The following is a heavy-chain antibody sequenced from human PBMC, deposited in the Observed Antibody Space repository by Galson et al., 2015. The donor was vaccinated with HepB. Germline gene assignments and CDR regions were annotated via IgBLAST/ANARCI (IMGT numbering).Heavy chain of an antibody. V-gene: IGHV3-9*01. CDR1: GFTFDDYA. J-gene: IGHJ3*02. D-gene: IGHD1-26*01. Sequence: SLRLSCAASGFTFDDYAMHWVRQAPGKGLEWVSGISWNSGSIGYADSVKGRFTISRDNAKNSLYLQMNSLRAEDTALYYCAKDRAPFGLGSYPDAFDIWGQGTMVTVSS. CDR2: ISWNSGSI. CDR3: AKDRAPFGLGSYPDAFDI.